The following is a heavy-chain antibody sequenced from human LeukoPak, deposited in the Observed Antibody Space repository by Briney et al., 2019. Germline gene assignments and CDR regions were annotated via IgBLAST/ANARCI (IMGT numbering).Heavy chain of an antibody. D-gene: IGHD1-14*01. CDR1: GGTFTIYA. CDR3: ARDDRSPNYYYYYGMDV. CDR2: IIPIFGIA. V-gene: IGHV1-69*10. Sequence: GASVKVSCKASGGTFTIYAISWVRQAPGQGLEWMGGIIPIFGIANYAQKFQGRVTITADKSTSTAYMELSSLRSEDTAVYYCARDDRSPNYYYYYGMDVWGQGTTVTVSS. J-gene: IGHJ6*02.